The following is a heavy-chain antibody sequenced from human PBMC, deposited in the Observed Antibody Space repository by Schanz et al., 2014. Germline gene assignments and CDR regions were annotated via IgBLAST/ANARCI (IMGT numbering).Heavy chain of an antibody. CDR2: ITGTGTV. V-gene: IGHV3-48*01. Sequence: EVKMVESGGGLVQPGGSLRLSCAASGFTFSSNSMNWVRQAPGKGLEWISYITGTGTVMYADSVKGRFTISRDNGKNSLSLQMNSLRVEDTALYYCARDRRNADLDYWGQGTLVTVSS. D-gene: IGHD1-1*01. J-gene: IGHJ4*02. CDR3: ARDRRNADLDY. CDR1: GFTFSSNS.